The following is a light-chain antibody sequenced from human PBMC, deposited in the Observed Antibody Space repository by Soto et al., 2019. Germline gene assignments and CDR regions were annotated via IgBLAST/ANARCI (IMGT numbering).Light chain of an antibody. V-gene: IGLV2-14*03. CDR2: NVN. CDR3: SSYRSSSVI. CDR1: SSDVGGYNY. Sequence: QSALTQPASVSGSPGQSITISCTGTSSDVGGYNYVSWYQQHPGKAPKLIIYNVNNRPSGVSNRFSGSKSGNTASLTIFGLQAEDEADYYCSSYRSSSVIFGGGTTLHVL. J-gene: IGLJ2*01.